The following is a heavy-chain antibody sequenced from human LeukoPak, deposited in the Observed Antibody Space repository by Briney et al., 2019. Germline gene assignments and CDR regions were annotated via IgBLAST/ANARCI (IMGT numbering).Heavy chain of an antibody. V-gene: IGHV3-21*01. D-gene: IGHD6-13*01. CDR3: ARNSSSWYYFDY. J-gene: IGHJ4*02. Sequence: GGSLRLSCAASQFTFGYYTMNWVRQAPGKGLEWVSSISSSGRFTHYGDAVKGRFTISRDNAKNSLYLQMNSLRADDTAVYYCARNSSSWYYFDYWGQGTLPTVSS. CDR1: QFTFGYYT. CDR2: ISSSGRFT.